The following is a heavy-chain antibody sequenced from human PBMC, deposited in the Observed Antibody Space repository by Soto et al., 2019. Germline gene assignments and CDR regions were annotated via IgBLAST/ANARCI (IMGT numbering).Heavy chain of an antibody. V-gene: IGHV4-59*01. CDR3: VRDLDGSGDY. CDR2: IHYSVNA. D-gene: IGHD3-10*01. Sequence: SETLSLTCTVSGGSISSDYWYWIRQPPGKGLEWIGYIHYSVNAKYNPSLMGRGTISVDTSKNQLSLSLRSVTAADTAIYFCVRDLDGSGDYWGQGTLVTVSS. CDR1: GGSISSDY. J-gene: IGHJ4*02.